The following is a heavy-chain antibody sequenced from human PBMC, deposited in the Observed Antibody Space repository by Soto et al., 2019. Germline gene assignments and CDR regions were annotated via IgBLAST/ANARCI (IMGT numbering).Heavy chain of an antibody. J-gene: IGHJ4*02. Sequence: SETLSLTCTVSGGSISSSSYYWGWIRQPPGKGLEWIGSIYYSGSTYYNPSLKSRVTISVDTSKNQFSLKLSSVTAADTAVYYCARYGSGSYYNEYFDYCGQGTLVTLSS. D-gene: IGHD3-10*01. CDR3: ARYGSGSYYNEYFDY. CDR1: GGSISSSSYY. CDR2: IYYSGST. V-gene: IGHV4-39*07.